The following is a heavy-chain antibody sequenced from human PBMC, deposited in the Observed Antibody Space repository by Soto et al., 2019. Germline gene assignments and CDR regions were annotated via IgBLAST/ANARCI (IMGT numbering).Heavy chain of an antibody. CDR1: GFTFSSYG. V-gene: IGHV3-30*18. CDR3: AKGAVTTSLYYFDY. Sequence: QVQLVESGRGVVQPGRSLRLSCAASGFTFSSYGMHWVRQAPGKGLEWVAVISYDGSEKYYAVSVKGRFTISRDNSKNTLYLQMNSLRAEDTAVYYCAKGAVTTSLYYFDYWGQGTLVPVSS. D-gene: IGHD4-17*01. CDR2: ISYDGSEK. J-gene: IGHJ4*02.